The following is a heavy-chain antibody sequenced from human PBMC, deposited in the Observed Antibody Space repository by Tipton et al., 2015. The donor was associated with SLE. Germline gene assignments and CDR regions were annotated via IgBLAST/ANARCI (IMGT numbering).Heavy chain of an antibody. D-gene: IGHD7-27*01. CDR3: ARGNWGLDY. CDR2: IYYSGST. V-gene: IGHV4-38-2*02. Sequence: TLSLTCTVSGYSISSGYYWGWIRQPPGKGLEWIGSIYYSGSTYYNPSLKSRVTISVDTSKNQFSLKLSSVTAADTAVYYCARGNWGLDYWGQGTLVTVSS. CDR1: GYSISSGYY. J-gene: IGHJ4*02.